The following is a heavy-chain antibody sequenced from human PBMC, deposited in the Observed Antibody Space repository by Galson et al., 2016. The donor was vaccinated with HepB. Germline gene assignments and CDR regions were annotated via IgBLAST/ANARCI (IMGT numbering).Heavy chain of an antibody. CDR2: ISTTGSNT. V-gene: IGHV3-48*04. D-gene: IGHD5-24*01. J-gene: IGHJ4*02. CDR3: ARDPGYITAAPFFDY. CDR1: GFTFSSFG. Sequence: SLRLSCAASGFTFSSFGMYWVRQAPGKGLEWVSYISTTGSNTYYADSVKGRFTISRDNAKNSLYVQMNSLRVEDTAVYYCARDPGYITAAPFFDYWGQGTLVTVPS.